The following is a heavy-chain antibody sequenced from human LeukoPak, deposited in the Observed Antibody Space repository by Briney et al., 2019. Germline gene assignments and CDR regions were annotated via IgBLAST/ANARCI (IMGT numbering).Heavy chain of an antibody. CDR1: GFTFSSYE. CDR2: ISSSGSTI. Sequence: GGSLRLSCAASGFTFSSYEMNWVRRAPGKGLEWVSYISSSGSTIYYADSVKGRFTISRDNAKNSLYLQMNSLRAEDTAVYYCARLGYCSSTSCYVYYGMDVWGKGTTVTVSS. CDR3: ARLGYCSSTSCYVYYGMDV. D-gene: IGHD2-2*01. J-gene: IGHJ6*04. V-gene: IGHV3-48*03.